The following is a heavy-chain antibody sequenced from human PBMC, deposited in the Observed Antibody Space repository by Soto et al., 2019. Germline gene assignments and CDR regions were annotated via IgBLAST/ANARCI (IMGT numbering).Heavy chain of an antibody. J-gene: IGHJ4*02. V-gene: IGHV1-2*02. CDR2: INPSSGGT. Sequence: ASVXVSCKASLYIFIYYFIHWLRQAPGQGPEWMGCINPSSGGTDYAQKFKGRVSMTRETSIKTVYMEMRGLTSDETAVYYCVRGLRWRELALWAKGTRAT. D-gene: IGHD2-21*01. CDR3: VRGLRWRELAL. CDR1: LYIFIYYF.